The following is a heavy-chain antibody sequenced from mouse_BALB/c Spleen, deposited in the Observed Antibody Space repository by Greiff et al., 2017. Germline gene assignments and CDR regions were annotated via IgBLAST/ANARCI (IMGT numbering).Heavy chain of an antibody. CDR1: GYSFTDYN. CDR2: IDPYNGGT. Sequence: VHVKQSGPELVKPGASVKVSCKASGYSFTDYNMYWVKQSHGKSLEWIGYIDPYNGGTSYNQKFKGKATLTVDKSSSTAFMHLNSLTSEDSAVYYCARYPNYGSSYNYAMDYWGQGTSVTVSS. J-gene: IGHJ4*01. CDR3: ARYPNYGSSYNYAMDY. V-gene: IGHV1S135*01. D-gene: IGHD1-1*01.